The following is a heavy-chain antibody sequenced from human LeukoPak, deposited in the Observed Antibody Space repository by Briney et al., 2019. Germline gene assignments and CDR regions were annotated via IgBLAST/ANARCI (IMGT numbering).Heavy chain of an antibody. CDR2: MNPNSGNT. V-gene: IGHV1-8*01. D-gene: IGHD7-27*01. J-gene: IGHJ3*02. Sequence: ASVKVSCKASGYIFNVYDINWVRQAAGQGLEWMGWMNPNSGNTGYAQKFQGRVTMTRDTSMTTAYIELNSLTSEDTAVYYCAREPMRGRAGDNAFDIWGQGTKVTVSS. CDR1: GYIFNVYD. CDR3: AREPMRGRAGDNAFDI.